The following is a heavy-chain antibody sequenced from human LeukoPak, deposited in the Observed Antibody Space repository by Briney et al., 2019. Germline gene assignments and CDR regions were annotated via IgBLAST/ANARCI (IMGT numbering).Heavy chain of an antibody. CDR1: GFTISNQW. CDR2: INTDARRT. V-gene: IGHV3-74*01. J-gene: IGHJ6*03. D-gene: IGHD2-2*01. Sequence: GGSLRLSCAASGFTISNQWMHWVRQAPGKGLVWVSRINTDARRTDYAASVQGRFTISRDNAKNTLYLQMNSLRPDDTAVYYCVREVEVVPATIGAYYYYYMDVWGKGTTVTVSS. CDR3: VREVEVVPATIGAYYYYYMDV.